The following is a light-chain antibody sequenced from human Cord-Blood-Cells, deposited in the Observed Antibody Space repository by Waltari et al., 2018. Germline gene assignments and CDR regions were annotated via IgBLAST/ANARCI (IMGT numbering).Light chain of an antibody. CDR1: QSVSSSY. V-gene: IGKV3-20*01. Sequence: IVLTQSPGTLSLSPGERATLSCRASQSVSSSYLAWYQQQPGQAPRLLIYGASSRATGIPDRFSGSGAGTDFTLTISRLGPEDFAVYYCQQYGSTPTWTFGQGTKVEIK. CDR3: QQYGSTPTWT. J-gene: IGKJ1*01. CDR2: GAS.